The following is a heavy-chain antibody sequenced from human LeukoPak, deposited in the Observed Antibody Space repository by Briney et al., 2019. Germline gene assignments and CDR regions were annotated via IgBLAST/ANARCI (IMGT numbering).Heavy chain of an antibody. D-gene: IGHD6-13*01. Sequence: ASVKVSCKASGYTFTSYYMHWVRQAPGQGLEWMGWINPNSGGTNYAQKFQGRVTMTRDTSISTAYMELSSLTSEDTAVYYCARENRYSSNWYPFDYWGQGTLVTVSS. CDR3: ARENRYSSNWYPFDY. CDR2: INPNSGGT. J-gene: IGHJ4*02. V-gene: IGHV1-2*02. CDR1: GYTFTSYY.